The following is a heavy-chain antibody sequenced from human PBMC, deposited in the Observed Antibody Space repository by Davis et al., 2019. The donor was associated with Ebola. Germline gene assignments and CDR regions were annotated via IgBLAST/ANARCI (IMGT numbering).Heavy chain of an antibody. D-gene: IGHD6-19*01. V-gene: IGHV3-23*01. CDR2: ISGNGNIK. J-gene: IGHJ3*01. CDR1: GFTFSSYA. Sequence: GESLKISCAASGFTFSSYAIAWVRLVPGMGLEWISTISGNGNIKNYADSVKGRFTISRDNSQNIVYLQVNSLRVDDTAVFYCAKESCRGCYADAFDLWGQGTMVTVSS. CDR3: AKESCRGCYADAFDL.